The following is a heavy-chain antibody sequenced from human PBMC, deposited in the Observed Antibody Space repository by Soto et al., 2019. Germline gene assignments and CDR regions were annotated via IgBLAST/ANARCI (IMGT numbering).Heavy chain of an antibody. Sequence: PGESLKISCKGSGYSFPTYWLAWVRQTPGRGLEYMGIIYPGDSDSRYSPAFQGQVTISADKSINTAYLQWTSLKASGTAIYYCARSRVSTPRLEDPFDIWGQGTMVTVSS. V-gene: IGHV5-51*01. CDR2: IYPGDSDS. D-gene: IGHD5-12*01. CDR3: ARSRVSTPRLEDPFDI. J-gene: IGHJ3*02. CDR1: GYSFPTYW.